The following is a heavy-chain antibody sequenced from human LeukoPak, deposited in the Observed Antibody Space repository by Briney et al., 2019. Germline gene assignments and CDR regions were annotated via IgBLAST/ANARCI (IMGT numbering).Heavy chain of an antibody. J-gene: IGHJ4*02. D-gene: IGHD5-12*01. CDR3: ARGPSGYHNT. V-gene: IGHV4-34*01. CDR2: INHSGST. Sequence: SETLSLTCAVYGGSFSGYYWSWIRQPPGKGLEWIGEINHSGSTNYNPSLKSRVTISVDTSKNQFSLKLSSVTAADTAVYYCARGPSGYHNTGGQETLVTVSS. CDR1: GGSFSGYY.